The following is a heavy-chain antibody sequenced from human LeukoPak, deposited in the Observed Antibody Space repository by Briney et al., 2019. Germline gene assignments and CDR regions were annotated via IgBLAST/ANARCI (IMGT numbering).Heavy chain of an antibody. CDR3: ARALAYCSGGSCYSR. V-gene: IGHV4-34*01. D-gene: IGHD2-15*01. CDR1: GGSFSGYY. J-gene: IGHJ4*02. Sequence: PSETLSLTCAVYGGSFSGYYWSWIRQPPGKGLEWIGEINHSGSTNYNPSLKSRVTISVDTSKNQFSLKLSSVTAADTAVYYCARALAYCSGGSCYSRWGQGTLVTVSS. CDR2: INHSGST.